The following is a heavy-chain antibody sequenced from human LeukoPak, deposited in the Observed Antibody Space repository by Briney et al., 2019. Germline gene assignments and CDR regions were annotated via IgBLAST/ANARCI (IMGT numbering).Heavy chain of an antibody. V-gene: IGHV3-7*01. CDR2: IKQDGSEK. CDR3: ARDRGGLTTVVTSGLAFDI. J-gene: IGHJ3*02. D-gene: IGHD4-23*01. CDR1: GFTFSSYW. Sequence: GGSLRLSCAASGFTFSSYWMSWVRQAPGKGLEWVANIKQDGSEKYYVDSVQGRFTISRDNAKNSLYLQMNSLRAEDTAVYYCARDRGGLTTVVTSGLAFDIWGQGTMVTVSS.